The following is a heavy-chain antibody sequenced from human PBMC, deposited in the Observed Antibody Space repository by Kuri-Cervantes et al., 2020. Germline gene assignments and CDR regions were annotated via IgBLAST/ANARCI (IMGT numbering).Heavy chain of an antibody. V-gene: IGHV4-34*01. CDR2: INHSGST. D-gene: IGHD3-9*01. CDR3: ARLCILTGCDY. Sequence: SETLSLTCAVYGGSFSGYYWSWFRQPPGKGLEWIGEINHSGSTNYNPSLKSRVTISVDTPKNQFSLKLSSVTAADTAVYYCARLCILTGCDYWGQGTLVTDSS. CDR1: GGSFSGYY. J-gene: IGHJ4*02.